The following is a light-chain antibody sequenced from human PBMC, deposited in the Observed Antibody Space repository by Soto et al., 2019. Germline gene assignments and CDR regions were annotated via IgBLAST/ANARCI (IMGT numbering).Light chain of an antibody. CDR2: EVS. Sequence: QSALTQPASVSGSPGQSITISCTGTRSDVGGYDYVSWYQQHPGKAPKLMIYEVSDRPPGVSNRFSGSKSGNTASLTISGLQTEDEADYYCSSYSSVSSLVFGGGTKVTVL. CDR3: SSYSSVSSLV. J-gene: IGLJ3*02. V-gene: IGLV2-14*01. CDR1: RSDVGGYDY.